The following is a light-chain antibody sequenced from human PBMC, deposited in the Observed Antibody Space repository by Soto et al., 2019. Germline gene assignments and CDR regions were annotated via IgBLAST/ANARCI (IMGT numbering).Light chain of an antibody. Sequence: DIQMTQSPSSLSASVGDRVTIACRASQSISGYLHWYQQKPGKAPELLISSASRLQSGVPSRFSGSGSGTDFTLTISSLQPEDFATYYCQQTYNFPRTFGQGTKVDIK. J-gene: IGKJ1*01. V-gene: IGKV1-39*01. CDR2: SAS. CDR3: QQTYNFPRT. CDR1: QSISGY.